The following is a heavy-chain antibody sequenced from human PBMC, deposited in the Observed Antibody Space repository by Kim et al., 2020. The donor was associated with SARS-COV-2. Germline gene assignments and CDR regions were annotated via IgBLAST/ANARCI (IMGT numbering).Heavy chain of an antibody. CDR3: ARLAYCGGDCKSSSRAFD. J-gene: IGHJ3*02. Sequence: SETLSLTCAVYGGSFSGYYWSWIRQPPGKGLEWIGEINHSGSTNYNPSLKSRVTISVDTSKNQFSLKLSSVTAADTAVYYCARLAYCGGDCKSSSRAFD. D-gene: IGHD2-21*01. V-gene: IGHV4-34*01. CDR1: GGSFSGYY. CDR2: INHSGST.